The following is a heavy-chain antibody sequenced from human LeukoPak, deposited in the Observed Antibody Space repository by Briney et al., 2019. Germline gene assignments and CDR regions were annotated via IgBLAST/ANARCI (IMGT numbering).Heavy chain of an antibody. V-gene: IGHV4-4*07. J-gene: IGHJ4*02. Sequence: SETLSLTCTVSGASISTDYWIWIRQSAGKGLEWIGRIYASGSTNYNPSLESRLTMSIDTSKNQFSLKLNSVTAADTAIYYCARDPGTCSGASCYYYFDYWSRGTLVTVSS. D-gene: IGHD2-15*01. CDR1: GASISTDY. CDR3: ARDPGTCSGASCYYYFDY. CDR2: IYASGST.